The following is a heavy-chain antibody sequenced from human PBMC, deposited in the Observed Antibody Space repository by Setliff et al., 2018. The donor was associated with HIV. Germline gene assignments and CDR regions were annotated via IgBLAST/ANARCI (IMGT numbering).Heavy chain of an antibody. V-gene: IGHV4-39*01. CDR1: GGSINTRNNY. CDR2: MYYSGTT. D-gene: IGHD3-10*01. CDR3: VRRKSELRLISDYMDV. J-gene: IGHJ6*03. Sequence: TLSLTCTVSGGSINTRNNYWGWIRQPPGLGLEWIGSMYYSGTTYHSPTLKSRVSMSMDTSRNQFSLKLSSVTAADTAIYYCVRRKSELRLISDYMDVWGKGTTVTVS.